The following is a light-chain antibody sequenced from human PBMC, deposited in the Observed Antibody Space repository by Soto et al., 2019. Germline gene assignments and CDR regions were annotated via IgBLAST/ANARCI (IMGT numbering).Light chain of an antibody. CDR3: QQLNRYPWT. CDR1: QGISSY. J-gene: IGKJ1*01. CDR2: GAS. Sequence: DIQLTQSPSFLSASVGDRVTITCRASQGISSYLAWYQQKPGKATKVLIYGASTLQSGVPSRFSGSGSGTEFTLTISSLQPEDFATYYCQQLNRYPWTFGQGTKVEIK. V-gene: IGKV1-9*01.